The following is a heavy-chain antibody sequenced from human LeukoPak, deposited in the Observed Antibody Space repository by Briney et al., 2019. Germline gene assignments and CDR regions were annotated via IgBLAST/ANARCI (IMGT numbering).Heavy chain of an antibody. CDR1: GDSLTSGY. V-gene: IGHV4-59*01. CDR3: ARERPGAGYFDL. D-gene: IGHD6-13*01. J-gene: IGHJ2*01. Sequence: SETLSLTCNVSGDSLTSGYWNWIRQPPGKELEWIGCAYYTGNINYNPSLRSRVTMSIDTSKNHFSLNLISVTAADTAVYYCARERPGAGYFDLWGRGTPVTVSS. CDR2: AYYTGNI.